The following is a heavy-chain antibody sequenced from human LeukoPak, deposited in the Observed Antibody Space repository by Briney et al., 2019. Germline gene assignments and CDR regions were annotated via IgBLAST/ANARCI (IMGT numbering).Heavy chain of an antibody. CDR2: IYPGDSDT. V-gene: IGHV5-51*01. D-gene: IGHD1-26*01. J-gene: IGHJ4*02. Sequence: GESLKISCKGSGYSFTTYWIGWVRQMPGKGLEWMGIIYPGDSDTRYSPSFQGQVTISADKSISTAYLQWSSLKASDTAIYYCARREWEPDVYYFDYWGQGTLVTVSS. CDR1: GYSFTTYW. CDR3: ARREWEPDVYYFDY.